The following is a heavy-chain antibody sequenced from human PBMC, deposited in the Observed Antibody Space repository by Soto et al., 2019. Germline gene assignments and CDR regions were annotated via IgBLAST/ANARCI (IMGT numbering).Heavy chain of an antibody. CDR3: ARELGGGMLFGSGVSYYGMDV. V-gene: IGHV1-3*01. J-gene: IGHJ6*02. D-gene: IGHD2-8*01. Sequence: ASVKVSCKASGYTFASYAMHWVRQAPGQRLEWMGWINAGNGNTKYSQKFQGRVTITADESTSTAYMELSSLRSEDTAVYYCARELGGGMLFGSGVSYYGMDVWGQGTTVTVSS. CDR2: INAGNGNT. CDR1: GYTFASYA.